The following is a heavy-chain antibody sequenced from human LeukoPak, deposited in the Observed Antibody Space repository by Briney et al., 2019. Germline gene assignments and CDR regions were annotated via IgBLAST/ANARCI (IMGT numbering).Heavy chain of an antibody. CDR1: GGSISSYC. V-gene: IGHV4-59*01. Sequence: PSETLSLTCTVSGGSISSYCWSWIRQPPGKGLEWIGDIYYSGSTNYNPSLKSRVTILVDTSKNQFSLKLSSVTAADTAVYYCARGYDSGSRPFDYWGQGTMVTVSS. J-gene: IGHJ4*02. CDR3: ARGYDSGSRPFDY. D-gene: IGHD3-10*01. CDR2: IYYSGST.